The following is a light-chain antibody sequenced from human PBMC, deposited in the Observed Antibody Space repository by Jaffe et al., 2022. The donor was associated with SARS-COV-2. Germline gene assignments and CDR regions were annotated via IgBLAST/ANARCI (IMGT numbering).Light chain of an antibody. CDR1: SSDVGSYNL. CDR3: CSYAGSGTWV. J-gene: IGLJ3*02. CDR2: EGT. V-gene: IGLV2-23*01. Sequence: QSALTQPASVSGSPGQSITISCTGTSSDVGSYNLVSWYQQHPGKAPKLMIYEGTKRPSGVSNHFSGSKSGNTASLTISGLQAEDEADYYCCSYAGSGTWVFGGGTKLTVL.